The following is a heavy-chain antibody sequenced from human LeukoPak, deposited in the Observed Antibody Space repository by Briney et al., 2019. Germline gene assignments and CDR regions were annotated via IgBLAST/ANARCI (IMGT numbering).Heavy chain of an antibody. CDR3: AKLSGPIVGAAFDS. CDR1: GYNFASSW. D-gene: IGHD1-26*01. Sequence: GESLKISCKASGYNFASSWIGWVHQLPGKGLEWMGIIWPGDSETKYGPSFQGQVSISADKSISTAYLQWTSLKASDTAMYYCAKLSGPIVGAAFDSWGQGTLVTVSS. V-gene: IGHV5-51*07. J-gene: IGHJ4*02. CDR2: IWPGDSET.